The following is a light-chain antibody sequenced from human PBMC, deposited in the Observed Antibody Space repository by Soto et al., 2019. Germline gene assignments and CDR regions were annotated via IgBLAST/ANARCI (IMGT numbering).Light chain of an antibody. CDR1: QTISNW. V-gene: IGKV1-5*01. CDR2: DAS. J-gene: IGKJ2*01. CDR3: QQYTAYPYT. Sequence: DIQMTQSPSALSASVGDRVTITCRASQTISNWMAWYQHKPGKAPKVLIYDASSLEDGVPSRFSGSSSGTEFTFTISGLQIEDFATYYCQQYTAYPYTFGQGTKLE.